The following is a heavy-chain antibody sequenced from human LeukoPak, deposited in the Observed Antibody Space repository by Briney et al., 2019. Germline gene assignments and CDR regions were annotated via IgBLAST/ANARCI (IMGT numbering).Heavy chain of an antibody. D-gene: IGHD2-21*01. J-gene: IGHJ3*02. Sequence: GGSLRLSCAASGFTLSSHSMNWVRQAPGKGLEWVSSISITSNYIYYADSVRGRFTISRDNAKNSLYLQMNSLSAADTATYYCATEARTAYCSGDTYWDALDIWGQGTMVTVSS. V-gene: IGHV3-21*01. CDR2: ISITSNYI. CDR3: ATEARTAYCSGDTYWDALDI. CDR1: GFTLSSHS.